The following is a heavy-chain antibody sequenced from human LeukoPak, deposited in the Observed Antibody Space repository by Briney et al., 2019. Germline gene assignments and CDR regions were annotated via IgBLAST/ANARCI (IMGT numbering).Heavy chain of an antibody. D-gene: IGHD3-22*01. J-gene: IGHJ6*03. Sequence: PSETLSLTYTVSGGSISSYYWSWIRQPPGKGLEWIGYMYYSGSTKYNSSLKSRVTISVDTSKNQFSLKLSSVTAADTAVYYCARFYDSSGYYSPNRNYYYYMDVWGKGTTVTISS. CDR3: ARFYDSSGYYSPNRNYYYYMDV. CDR1: GGSISSYY. CDR2: MYYSGST. V-gene: IGHV4-59*01.